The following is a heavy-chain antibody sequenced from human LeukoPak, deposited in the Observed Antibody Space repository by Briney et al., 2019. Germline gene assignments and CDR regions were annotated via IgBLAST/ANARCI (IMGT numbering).Heavy chain of an antibody. CDR2: IGAYKGNT. D-gene: IGHD3-10*01. Sequence: ASVKVSCKASGYNFTNYGISWVRQAPGQGREWVGWIGAYKGNTNYAQKLQGRVTMTTDTSTSTAYMELRSLRSDDTAVYYCARDSSYNYYYYGMDVWGQGTTVTVSS. V-gene: IGHV1-18*01. CDR3: ARDSSYNYYYYGMDV. J-gene: IGHJ6*02. CDR1: GYNFTNYG.